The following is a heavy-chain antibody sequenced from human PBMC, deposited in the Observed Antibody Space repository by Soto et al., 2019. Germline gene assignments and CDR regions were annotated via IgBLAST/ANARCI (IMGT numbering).Heavy chain of an antibody. CDR1: GGSISSGGYY. CDR3: ARGVSTAISGGGPFDI. J-gene: IGHJ3*02. CDR2: IYYSGDT. V-gene: IGHV4-30-4*08. D-gene: IGHD5-12*01. Sequence: QVQLQESGPGLVKPSQTLSLTCTVPGGSISSGGYYWSWSRPHPGKGLEWIGYIYYSGDTYYNPSRRSRVTMTLHTCKIQFAPKLRSVTAADTAVYDCARGVSTAISGGGPFDIWGHGTMGTVTS.